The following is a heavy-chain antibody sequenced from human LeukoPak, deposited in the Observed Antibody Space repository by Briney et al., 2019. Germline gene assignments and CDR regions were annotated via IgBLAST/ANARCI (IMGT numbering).Heavy chain of an antibody. CDR2: INHSGST. Sequence: SETLSLTCAVYGGSFSGYYWSWIRQPPGKGLEWIGEINHSGSTNYNPSLKSRVTISVDTSKNQFSLKLSSVTAADTAVYYCARPQNFYGSGSYNYWGQGTLVTVSS. D-gene: IGHD3-10*01. CDR3: ARPQNFYGSGSYNY. J-gene: IGHJ4*02. V-gene: IGHV4-34*01. CDR1: GGSFSGYY.